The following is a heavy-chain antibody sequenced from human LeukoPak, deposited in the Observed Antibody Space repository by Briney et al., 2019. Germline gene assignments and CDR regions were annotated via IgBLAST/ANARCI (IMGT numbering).Heavy chain of an antibody. V-gene: IGHV3-11*01. J-gene: IGHJ6*03. CDR1: GFTFSNAW. D-gene: IGHD2-2*01. CDR3: ARAVVPAAILGPYYYYYYYMDV. CDR2: ISSSGSTI. Sequence: GGSLRLSCAASGFTFSNAWMSWIRQAPGKGLEWVSYISSSGSTIYYADSVKGRFTISRDNAKNSLYLQMNSLRAEDTAVYYCARAVVPAAILGPYYYYYYYMDVWGKGTTVTISS.